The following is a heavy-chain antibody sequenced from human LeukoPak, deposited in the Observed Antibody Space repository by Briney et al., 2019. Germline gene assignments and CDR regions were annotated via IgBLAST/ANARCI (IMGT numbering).Heavy chain of an antibody. J-gene: IGHJ4*02. V-gene: IGHV1-69*01. CDR3: ARAVDSPITMVRGVIMGYFDY. Sequence: SVKVSCKASGGAFTSYAISWVRQAPGQGLEWMGGIIPIFGTANYAQKFQGRVTITADESTSTAYMELSSLRSEDTAVYYCARAVDSPITMVRGVIMGYFDYWGQGTLVTASS. CDR2: IIPIFGTA. CDR1: GGAFTSYA. D-gene: IGHD3-10*01.